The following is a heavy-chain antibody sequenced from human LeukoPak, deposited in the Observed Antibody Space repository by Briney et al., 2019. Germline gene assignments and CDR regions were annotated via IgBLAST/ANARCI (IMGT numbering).Heavy chain of an antibody. CDR3: ARSYGDYITGAYAFDV. J-gene: IGHJ3*01. Sequence: SETLSLTCAVSGVSISNNYWSWIRQPPEKGLEWIGYIYDSGSTNYNPSLKRRLTISVDTSKNQFSLKLGSVTAADSAVYYCARSYGDYITGAYAFDVWGQGTMVTVSS. D-gene: IGHD4-17*01. V-gene: IGHV4-59*08. CDR1: GVSISNNY. CDR2: IYDSGST.